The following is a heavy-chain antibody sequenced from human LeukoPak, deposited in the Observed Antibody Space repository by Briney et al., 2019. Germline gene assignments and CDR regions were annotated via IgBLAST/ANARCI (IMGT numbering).Heavy chain of an antibody. CDR2: INHSGST. CDR1: GGSFSGYY. V-gene: IGHV4-34*01. J-gene: IGHJ4*02. CDR3: ASVYDSSGYYPF. D-gene: IGHD3-22*01. Sequence: SETLSLTYAVYGGSFSGYYWSWIRQPPGKGLEWIGEINHSGSTNYNPSLKSRVTISVDTSKNQFSLKLSSVTAADTAVYYCASVYDSSGYYPFWGQGTLVTVS.